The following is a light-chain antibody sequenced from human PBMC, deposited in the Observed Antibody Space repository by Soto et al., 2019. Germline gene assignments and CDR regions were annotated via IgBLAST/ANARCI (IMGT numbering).Light chain of an antibody. CDR1: QDITNY. J-gene: IGKJ3*01. CDR2: DAS. V-gene: IGKV1-33*01. Sequence: TQSPGTLSASVGDRVTITCQASQDITNYLNWYQQKPGKAPNLLIYDASNLETGVPSRFSGSGSGTHFTFTISCLQPEDIATYYCQQYDTLRVTFGPGTKVDIK. CDR3: QQYDTLRVT.